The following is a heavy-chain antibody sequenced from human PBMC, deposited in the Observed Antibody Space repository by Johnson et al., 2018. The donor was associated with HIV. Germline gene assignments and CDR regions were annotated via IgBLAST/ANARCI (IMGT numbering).Heavy chain of an antibody. Sequence: VHLVESGGGLVKPGGSLRLSCAASGFTFSNAWMSWVRQAPGKGLAWVAVISYDGSNKYFADSVKGRFTISRDNSKNTLYLQMSSLRAEDTAVYYCARGGIIHDAFDIWGQGTMVTVSS. CDR3: ARGGIIHDAFDI. CDR2: ISYDGSNK. D-gene: IGHD1-1*01. J-gene: IGHJ3*02. CDR1: GFTFSNAW. V-gene: IGHV3-30*03.